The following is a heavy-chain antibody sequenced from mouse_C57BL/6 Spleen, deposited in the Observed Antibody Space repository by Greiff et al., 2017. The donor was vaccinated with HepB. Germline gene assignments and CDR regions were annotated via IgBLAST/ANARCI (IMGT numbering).Heavy chain of an antibody. CDR2: ISSGSSTI. CDR3: AREDYGSSYAMDY. CDR1: GFTFSDYG. J-gene: IGHJ4*01. Sequence: EVQVVESGGGLVKPGGSLKLSCAASGFTFSDYGMHWVRQAPEKGLEWVAYISSGSSTIYYADTVKGRFTISRDNAKNTLFLQMTSLRSEDTAMYYCAREDYGSSYAMDYWGQGTSVTVSS. D-gene: IGHD1-1*01. V-gene: IGHV5-17*01.